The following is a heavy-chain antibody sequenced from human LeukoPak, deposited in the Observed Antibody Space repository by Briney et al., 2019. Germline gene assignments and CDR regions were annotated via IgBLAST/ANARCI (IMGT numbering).Heavy chain of an antibody. CDR1: GDSISSYY. CDR3: ASSITIFGVVKDY. J-gene: IGHJ4*02. Sequence: SETLSLTCTVSGDSISSYYWSWLRQPAGKGLEWIGRIYTSGSTNYNPSLKSRVTMSVDTSKNQFSLKLSSVTAADTAVYYCASSITIFGVVKDYWGQGTLVTVSS. D-gene: IGHD3-3*01. V-gene: IGHV4-4*07. CDR2: IYTSGST.